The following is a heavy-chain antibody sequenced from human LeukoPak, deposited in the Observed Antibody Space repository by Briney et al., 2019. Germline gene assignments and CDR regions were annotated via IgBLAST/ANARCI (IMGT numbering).Heavy chain of an antibody. D-gene: IGHD2-2*01. J-gene: IGHJ5*02. CDR3: ARRKSGNIVVVPAAKNWFDP. CDR2: INHSGST. CDR1: GGSFSGYY. Sequence: SETLSLTCAVYGGSFSGYYWSWIRQPPGKGLEWIGEINHSGSTNYNPSLKSRVTISVDTSKNQFSLKLSSVTAADTAVYYCARRKSGNIVVVPAAKNWFDPWGQGTLVTVSS. V-gene: IGHV4-34*01.